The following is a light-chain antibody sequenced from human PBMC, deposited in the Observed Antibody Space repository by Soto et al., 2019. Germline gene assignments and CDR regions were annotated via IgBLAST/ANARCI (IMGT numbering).Light chain of an antibody. V-gene: IGKV1-5*01. J-gene: IGKJ1*01. Sequence: DIQMTQSPSTLSGSVGDRVTITCRASQSISSWLAWYQQKAGKAPKLLISDASTLEGGVPSRFSGSGSGTEFTLTISSLQPEDFATYYCLQHNSYPPTFGQGTKVDI. CDR3: LQHNSYPPT. CDR2: DAS. CDR1: QSISSW.